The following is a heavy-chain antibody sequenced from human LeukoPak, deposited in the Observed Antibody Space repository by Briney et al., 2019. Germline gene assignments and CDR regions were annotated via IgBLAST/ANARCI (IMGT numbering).Heavy chain of an antibody. Sequence: SETLSLTCTVSGGSISSGDYYWGWIRQPPGKGLEWIGSIYYSGSAYYNPSLKSRVTISVDTSKNQFSLKLSSVTAADTAVYYCARQSGYYSVDAFDIWGQGTMVTVSS. CDR2: IYYSGSA. D-gene: IGHD3-22*01. CDR1: GGSISSGDYY. CDR3: ARQSGYYSVDAFDI. J-gene: IGHJ3*02. V-gene: IGHV4-39*01.